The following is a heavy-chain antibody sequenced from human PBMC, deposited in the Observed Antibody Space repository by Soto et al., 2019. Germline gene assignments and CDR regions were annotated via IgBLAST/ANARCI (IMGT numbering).Heavy chain of an antibody. Sequence: DVQLVESGGGLVKPGRSLRLSCKGSGFSFNEFIMNWFSQAPGKGLEWVGLIRSRAYTGTTEYAASARGRFTISRDDSQSIAYLQMDSLKAEDTAVYFCTRDLPGRASFDSWGQGTLVTVSS. D-gene: IGHD6-13*01. J-gene: IGHJ4*02. V-gene: IGHV3-49*05. CDR2: IRSRAYTGTT. CDR1: GFSFNEFI. CDR3: TRDLPGRASFDS.